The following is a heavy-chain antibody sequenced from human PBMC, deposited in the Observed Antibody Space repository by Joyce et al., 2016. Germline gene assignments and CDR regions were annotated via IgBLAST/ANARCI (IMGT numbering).Heavy chain of an antibody. Sequence: EVQLVESGGGLVKPGGSLRLSCAASGFTFSSYSMRWVRQAPGKEVEWVSSLSSSSSYIKYTDSVKCRFTISRDNAKNALDLKMNSLRVEDTAVYYCARSSYTNGIFDYWGQGTLVTVSS. J-gene: IGHJ4*02. CDR2: LSSSSSYI. V-gene: IGHV3-21*01. CDR3: ARSSYTNGIFDY. CDR1: GFTFSSYS. D-gene: IGHD2-8*01.